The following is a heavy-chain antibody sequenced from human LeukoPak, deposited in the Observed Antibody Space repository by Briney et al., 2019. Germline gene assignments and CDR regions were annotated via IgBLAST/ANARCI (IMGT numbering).Heavy chain of an antibody. V-gene: IGHV3-7*01. CDR1: GFTFGSYW. CDR3: ARDYVWGSYPIDY. J-gene: IGHJ4*02. CDR2: IKQDGSEK. Sequence: GGSLRLSCAASGFTFGSYWMSWVRQAPGKGLEWVANIKQDGSEKYYVDSVKGRFTISRDNAKNSLYLQMNSLRAEDTAVYYCARDYVWGSYPIDYWGQGTLVTVSS. D-gene: IGHD3-16*02.